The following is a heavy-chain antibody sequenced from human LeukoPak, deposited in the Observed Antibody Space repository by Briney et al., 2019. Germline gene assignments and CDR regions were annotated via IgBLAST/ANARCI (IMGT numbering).Heavy chain of an antibody. D-gene: IGHD3-10*01. V-gene: IGHV3-11*04. CDR1: GFTFSDYY. CDR3: ARNYYGSGSYYPNDY. Sequence: PGGSLRLSCAASGFTFSDYYMSWIRQAPGKGLEWVSYISSSGSTIYYADSVKGRFTISRDNTKNSVYLQMNSLRAEDTAVYYCARNYYGSGSYYPNDYWGQGTLVTVSS. J-gene: IGHJ4*02. CDR2: ISSSGSTI.